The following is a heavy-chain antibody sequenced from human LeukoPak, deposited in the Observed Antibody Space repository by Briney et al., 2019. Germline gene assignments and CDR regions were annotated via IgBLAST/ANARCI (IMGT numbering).Heavy chain of an antibody. D-gene: IGHD2-15*01. CDR3: ARFGYVAAVDV. Sequence: GGSLRLSCAASGFSFSAYWMTWVRQAPGTGLEWVANINPAGSETYYVDPVKGRFSISRDNAKNLVHLQMNSLRAEDTAVCHCARFGYVAAVDVWGQGTPVTVSS. J-gene: IGHJ4*02. V-gene: IGHV3-7*01. CDR1: GFSFSAYW. CDR2: INPAGSET.